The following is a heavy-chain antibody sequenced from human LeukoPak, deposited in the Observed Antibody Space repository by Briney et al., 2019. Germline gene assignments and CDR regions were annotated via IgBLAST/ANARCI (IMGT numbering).Heavy chain of an antibody. CDR1: GYSISSGYY. CDR2: VYHSGST. CDR3: ARTYSSAFDP. J-gene: IGHJ5*02. D-gene: IGHD6-13*01. Sequence: PSETLSLTCTVSGYSISSGYYWAWIRQPPGKGLEFLGSVYHSGSTYDNPSLKSRATISMDTSNDQFSLRLTSLTAGDTAVYYCARTYSSAFDPWGQGTLVTVSS. V-gene: IGHV4-38-2*02.